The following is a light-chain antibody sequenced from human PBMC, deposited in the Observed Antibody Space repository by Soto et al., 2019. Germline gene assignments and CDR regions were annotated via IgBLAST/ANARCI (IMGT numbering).Light chain of an antibody. J-gene: IGKJ2*01. CDR3: EQYDNLYI. V-gene: IGKV1-33*01. Sequence: DLEMTQSPSSLSASMGDRVTITCQASQDIRNCLNWYQQKPGKGPKLLIYETSNVETGVPPWFSGSGSWTDFTFTISSLQPEDVATYYWEQYDNLYIFGQGTKLEIK. CDR1: QDIRNC. CDR2: ETS.